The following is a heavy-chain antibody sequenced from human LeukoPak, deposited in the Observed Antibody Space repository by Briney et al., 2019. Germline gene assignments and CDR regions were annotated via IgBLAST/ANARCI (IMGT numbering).Heavy chain of an antibody. CDR1: GFTFSDYY. CDR3: VSSNAYYYDRSGYYPNPHFGY. J-gene: IGHJ4*02. Sequence: GGSLRLSCAASGFTFSDYYMNWIRQAPGKGLEWVSYISSSGSTIYYADSVKGRFTISRDNAKNSLYLQMNSLRAEDTAVYYCVSSNAYYYDRSGYYPNPHFGYWGQGTLVTVSS. CDR2: ISSSGSTI. V-gene: IGHV3-11*01. D-gene: IGHD3-22*01.